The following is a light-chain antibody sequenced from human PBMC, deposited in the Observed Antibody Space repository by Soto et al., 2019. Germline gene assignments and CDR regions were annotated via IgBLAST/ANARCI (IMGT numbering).Light chain of an antibody. CDR1: SSNIGADYD. V-gene: IGLV1-40*01. Sequence: QSVLTQPPSVSGAPGQRVTISCTGSSSNIGADYDVHWYQQLPGTAPKLLIYGNSNRPSGVPDRFSCSKSGTSASLAITGRQAEDEADYYCQSYDSSLSAVVFGGGTKLTVL. CDR2: GNS. J-gene: IGLJ3*02. CDR3: QSYDSSLSAVV.